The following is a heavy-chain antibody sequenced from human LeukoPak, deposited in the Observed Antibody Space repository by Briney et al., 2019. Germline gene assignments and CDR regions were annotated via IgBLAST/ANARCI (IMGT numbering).Heavy chain of an antibody. CDR3: GKAFCSSTSCSFDF. D-gene: IGHD2-2*01. Sequence: GGSLRLSCAASGFTFSSYAMSWVRQAPGKGLEWVSSVNGGGDITYYRDSVKGRSTISRDNSKNTLSLRMDSLRAEDTGVYYCGKAFCSSTSCSFDFWGQGILVTVAS. J-gene: IGHJ4*02. CDR1: GFTFSSYA. CDR2: VNGGGDIT. V-gene: IGHV3-23*01.